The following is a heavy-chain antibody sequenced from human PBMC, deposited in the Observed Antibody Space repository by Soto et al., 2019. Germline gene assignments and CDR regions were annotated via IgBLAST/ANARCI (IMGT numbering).Heavy chain of an antibody. J-gene: IGHJ4*02. V-gene: IGHV3-30*03. D-gene: IGHD3-10*01. CDR1: GFTFSIYG. CDR2: TSSEGNNE. CDR3: VRGDQMILLDSDY. Sequence: QVQLVESGGGVVQPGRSLRLSCVASGFTFSIYGMHWVRQAPGKGLEWVAVTSSEGNNEKYADSVKGRFTISRDNSKNTLYLKMNSLRVEDTGLYYCVRGDQMILLDSDYRGQGTLVTVSS.